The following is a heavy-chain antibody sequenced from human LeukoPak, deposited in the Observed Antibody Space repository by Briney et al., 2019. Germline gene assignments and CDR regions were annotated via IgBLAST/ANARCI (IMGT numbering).Heavy chain of an antibody. CDR3: ARETGLGYYFDY. D-gene: IGHD6-19*01. J-gene: IGHJ4*02. V-gene: IGHV3-21*01. Sequence: GGSLRLSCAASGFTFSSYSMNWVRQAPGKGLEWVSSISSSSSYIYYADSVKGRFTISRDNARNSLFLQINSLRAEDTAVYYCARETGLGYYFDYWGQGTLVTVSS. CDR2: ISSSSSYI. CDR1: GFTFSSYS.